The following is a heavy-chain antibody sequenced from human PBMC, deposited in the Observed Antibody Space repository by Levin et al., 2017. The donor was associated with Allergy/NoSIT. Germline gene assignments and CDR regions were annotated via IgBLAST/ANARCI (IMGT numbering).Heavy chain of an antibody. CDR1: SGSLRSYY. V-gene: IGHV4-4*07. CDR3: AKDRVEFGEVVVTANRAFDI. J-gene: IGHJ3*02. Sequence: ASETLSLTCTVSSGSLRSYYWTWIRQPAGKGLEWIGRIHSSGTTDYNPSLKSRVAMSADTSTNQFSLSLSSVTAADTAIYYCAKDRVEFGEVVVTANRAFDIWGKGAMVTVSS. D-gene: IGHD2-21*02. CDR2: IHSSGTT.